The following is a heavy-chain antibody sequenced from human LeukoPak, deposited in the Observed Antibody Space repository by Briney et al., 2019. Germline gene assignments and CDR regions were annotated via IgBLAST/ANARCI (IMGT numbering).Heavy chain of an antibody. J-gene: IGHJ4*02. V-gene: IGHV4-4*02. Sequence: SETLSLTCAVSGGSISSSNWWSWVRQPPGKGLEWIGEIYHSGSTNYNPSLKSRVTISVDKSKNQFSLKLSSVTAADTAVYYCATVPAAIRAVDYWGQGTLVTVSS. CDR1: GGSISSSNW. CDR3: ATVPAAIRAVDY. CDR2: IYHSGST. D-gene: IGHD2-2*01.